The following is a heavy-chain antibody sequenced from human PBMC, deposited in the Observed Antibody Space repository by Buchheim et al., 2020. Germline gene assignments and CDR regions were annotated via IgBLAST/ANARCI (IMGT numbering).Heavy chain of an antibody. J-gene: IGHJ5*02. V-gene: IGHV4-59*02. CDR3: ARGLTGGLSPFDP. Sequence: QVQLQESGPGLVKPSETLSLTCNVSGGSVNGYFWSWIRQPPGKGLEWIGCVSYSGSTHYNPSLESRVTISVDTSKNPFSLKLTYATAADTAVYYCARGLTGGLSPFDPWGQGTL. D-gene: IGHD2-8*02. CDR2: VSYSGST. CDR1: GGSVNGYF.